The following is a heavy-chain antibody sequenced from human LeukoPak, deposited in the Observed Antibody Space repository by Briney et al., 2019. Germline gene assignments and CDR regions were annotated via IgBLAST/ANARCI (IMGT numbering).Heavy chain of an antibody. V-gene: IGHV3-7*01. CDR1: GFTFSSYW. CDR3: ARGVMDQLLRNWFGP. J-gene: IGHJ5*02. CDR2: IKQDGSEK. D-gene: IGHD2-2*01. Sequence: PGGSLRLSCAASGFTFSSYWMSWVRQAPGKGLEWVANIKQDGSEKYYVDSVKGRFTISRDNAKNSLYLQMNSLRAEDTAVYYCARGVMDQLLRNWFGPWGQGTLVTVSS.